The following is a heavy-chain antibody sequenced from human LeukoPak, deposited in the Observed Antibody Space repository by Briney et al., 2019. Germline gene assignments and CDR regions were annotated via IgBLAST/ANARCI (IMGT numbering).Heavy chain of an antibody. D-gene: IGHD3-3*01. CDR2: INPSSGGT. V-gene: IGHV1-2*02. CDR1: GYTIADYY. J-gene: IGHJ6*02. Sequence: ASVKVSCKTSGYTIADYYMHWVRQAPGQGLEWMGWINPSSGGTNYAQKFQGRVIMTRDTSISTAYMEVSGLRSDDTAVYYCARDRQDFWSGHYFYYYGMDVWGQGTTVTVSS. CDR3: ARDRQDFWSGHYFYYYGMDV.